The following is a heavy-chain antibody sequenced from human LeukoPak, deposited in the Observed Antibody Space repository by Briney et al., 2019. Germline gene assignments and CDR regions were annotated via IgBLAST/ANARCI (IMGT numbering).Heavy chain of an antibody. CDR3: ARDDAVAGQFDY. CDR2: ISAYNGNT. V-gene: IGHV1-18*01. CDR1: GYTFTSCG. J-gene: IGHJ4*02. Sequence: ASVKVSCNASGYTFTSCGISWVRQAPGQGLEWMGWISAYNGNTNYAQKLQGRVTMTTDTSTSTAYMELRSLRSDDTAVYYCARDDAVAGQFDYWGQGTLVTVSS. D-gene: IGHD6-19*01.